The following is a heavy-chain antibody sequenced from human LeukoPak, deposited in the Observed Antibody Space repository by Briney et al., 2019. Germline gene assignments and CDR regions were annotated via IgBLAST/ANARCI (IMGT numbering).Heavy chain of an antibody. CDR1: GFTVSSNC. D-gene: IGHD4-17*01. CDR3: ARDRYGDYIEFDY. CDR2: VYSGGST. V-gene: IGHV3-66*01. Sequence: PGGSLRLSCAASGFTVSSNCMSWVRQAPGKGLEWVSIVYSGGSTYYADSVKGRFTISRDNSKNTLYLQMNSLRAEDTAVYYCARDRYGDYIEFDYWGQGALVTVSS. J-gene: IGHJ4*02.